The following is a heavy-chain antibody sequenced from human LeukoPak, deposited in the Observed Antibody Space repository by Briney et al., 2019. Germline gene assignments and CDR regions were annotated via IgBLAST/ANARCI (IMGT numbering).Heavy chain of an antibody. Sequence: SGPTLVHPSPTLTLTCTFSGFSLSTSGVGVGWIRQPPGKALAWLALIYWDDDMRYSPSMKSRLTTTKDTSKNQVVLTMTNNDPVDTATYYCAREYYYDRSGYYVNWFDPWGQGTLVTVSA. V-gene: IGHV2-5*02. J-gene: IGHJ5*02. CDR1: GFSLSTSGVG. CDR2: IYWDDDM. D-gene: IGHD3-22*01. CDR3: AREYYYDRSGYYVNWFDP.